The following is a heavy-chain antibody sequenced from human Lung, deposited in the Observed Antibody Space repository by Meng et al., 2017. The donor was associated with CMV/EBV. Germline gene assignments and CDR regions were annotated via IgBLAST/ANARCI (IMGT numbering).Heavy chain of an antibody. Sequence: ASXXVSXKASGYTFTSYYMHWVRQAPGQGLEWMGIINPSGGSTSYAQKFQGRVTMTRDTSTSTVYMELSSLRSEDTAVYYCARAGRYCSSTSCYNEDYYYYYGMDVWXQGPT. CDR2: INPSGGST. CDR3: ARAGRYCSSTSCYNEDYYYYYGMDV. D-gene: IGHD2-2*02. V-gene: IGHV1-46*01. J-gene: IGHJ6*02. CDR1: GYTFTSYY.